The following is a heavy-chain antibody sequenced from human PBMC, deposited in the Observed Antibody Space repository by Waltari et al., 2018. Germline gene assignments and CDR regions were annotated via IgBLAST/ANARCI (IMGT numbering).Heavy chain of an antibody. CDR2: IYHSGST. CDR3: ASRRYYYDSTRRAFDI. J-gene: IGHJ3*02. V-gene: IGHV4-38-2*01. Sequence: QVQLQESGPGLVKPSETLSLTCAVSGYSISSGYYWGWIRQPPGKGLEWIGSIYHSGSTSYNPSLKSRVTRSVDTSKNQFSLKLSSVSAADTAVYYCASRRYYYDSTRRAFDIWGQGTMVTGSS. CDR1: GYSISSGYY. D-gene: IGHD3-22*01.